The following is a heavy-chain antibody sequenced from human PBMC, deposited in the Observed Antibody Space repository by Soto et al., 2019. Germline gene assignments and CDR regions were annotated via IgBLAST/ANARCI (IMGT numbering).Heavy chain of an antibody. D-gene: IGHD4-4*01. CDR3: ARDSFNLLNRNYVSDY. CDR1: GYTFTSYH. J-gene: IGHJ4*02. Sequence: QVQLVQSGAEVKKPGASVKVSCKASGYTFTSYHMHWVRQAPGQGLEWMGIINPSGGSTSYAQKFQGRVTMTRETSTRTVYMEVSSLRSEDTAVYYCARDSFNLLNRNYVSDYWGQGTLVTVSS. V-gene: IGHV1-46*01. CDR2: INPSGGST.